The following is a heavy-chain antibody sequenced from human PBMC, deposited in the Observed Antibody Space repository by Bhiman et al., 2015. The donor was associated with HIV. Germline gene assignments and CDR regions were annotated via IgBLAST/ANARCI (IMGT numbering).Heavy chain of an antibody. D-gene: IGHD1-7*01. J-gene: IGHJ4*02. Sequence: VQLVESGGGVVQPGRSLRLSCAASGFTFSSYGMHWVRQAPGKGLEWVSSISSSSSYIYYADSVKGRFTISRDNAKNSLYLQMNSLRAEDTAVYYCAREPGGTTQGRFDYWGQGTLVTVSS. CDR3: AREPGGTTQGRFDY. V-gene: IGHV3-21*03. CDR2: ISSSSSYI. CDR1: GFTFSSYG.